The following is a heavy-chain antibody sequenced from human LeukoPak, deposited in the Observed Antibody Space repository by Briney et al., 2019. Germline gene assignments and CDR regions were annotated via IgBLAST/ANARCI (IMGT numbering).Heavy chain of an antibody. J-gene: IGHJ5*02. Sequence: GGSLSLSCAASGFTFSSYAMSWVRQAPGKGLEWVSAISSSGGSTYYADSVKGRFTISRDNSKNTLYLQMNSLRAEDTAVYYCGPGSWYVWFDPWGQGTLVTVSS. CDR3: GPGSWYVWFDP. V-gene: IGHV3-23*01. CDR1: GFTFSSYA. CDR2: ISSSGGST. D-gene: IGHD6-13*01.